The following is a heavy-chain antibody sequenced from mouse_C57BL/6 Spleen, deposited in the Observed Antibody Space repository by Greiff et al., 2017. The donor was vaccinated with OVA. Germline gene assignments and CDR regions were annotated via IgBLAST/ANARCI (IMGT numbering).Heavy chain of an antibody. CDR1: GYTFTSYW. Sequence: QVQLQQPGAELVKPGASVKLSCKASGYTFTSYWMHWVKQRPGRGLEWIGRIDPNGGGTKYNEKFKSKATLTVDKSSSTAYMQLSSLTSEDSAVYTCCATLDYDYDGGFAYWGQGTLVTVSA. J-gene: IGHJ3*01. D-gene: IGHD2-4*01. CDR2: IDPNGGGT. V-gene: IGHV1-72*01. CDR3: CATLDYDYDGGFAY.